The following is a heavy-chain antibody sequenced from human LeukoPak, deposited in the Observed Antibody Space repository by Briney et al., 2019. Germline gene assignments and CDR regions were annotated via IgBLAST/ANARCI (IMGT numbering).Heavy chain of an antibody. V-gene: IGHV1-46*01. D-gene: IGHD6-13*01. CDR1: GYTFTSYY. J-gene: IGHJ4*02. Sequence: GASVKVSCKASGYTFTSYYMHWVRQAPGQGLEWMGIINPSGGSTAYAQKFQGRVTMTRDMSTSTAYMDLSSLRSEDTAVYYCARDSPAAGKENFDYWGQGTLVTVSS. CDR3: ARDSPAAGKENFDY. CDR2: INPSGGST.